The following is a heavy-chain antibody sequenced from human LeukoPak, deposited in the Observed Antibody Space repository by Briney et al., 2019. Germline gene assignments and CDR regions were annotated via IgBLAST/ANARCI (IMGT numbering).Heavy chain of an antibody. D-gene: IGHD1-26*01. CDR1: GGSVSSGSYY. Sequence: SETLSLTCTVSGGSVSSGSYYWSWIRQPPGKGLEWIGYIYYSGSTNYNPSLKSRVTISVDTSKNQFFLKLTSVTAADTAVYYCARGYSGSYGRFDYWGQGTLVTVSS. CDR3: ARGYSGSYGRFDY. V-gene: IGHV4-61*01. CDR2: IYYSGST. J-gene: IGHJ4*02.